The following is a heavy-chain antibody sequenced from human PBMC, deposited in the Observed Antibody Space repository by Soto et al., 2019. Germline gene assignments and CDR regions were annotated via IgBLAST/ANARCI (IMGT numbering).Heavy chain of an antibody. J-gene: IGHJ6*03. CDR1: GYTFSRYG. V-gene: IGHV1-18*01. CDR2: INAYNGNT. D-gene: IGHD4-17*01. CDR3: ARGYGDYAYMDV. Sequence: ASVKVSCKASGYTFSRYGITWVRQAPGQGLEWMGWINAYNGNTKYAQMLQGRVTMTTDIFTNTAYMELRSLRSDDTAVYYCARGYGDYAYMDVWGQGTTVTVSS.